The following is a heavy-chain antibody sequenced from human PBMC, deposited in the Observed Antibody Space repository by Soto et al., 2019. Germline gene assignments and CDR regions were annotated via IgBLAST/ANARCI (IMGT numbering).Heavy chain of an antibody. CDR3: ARFEGGWFDP. CDR1: GGSISSGGYS. D-gene: IGHD3-16*01. V-gene: IGHV4-30-2*01. CDR2: IYHSGST. Sequence: SETLSLTCAVSGGSISSGGYSWSWIRQPPGKGLEWIGYIYHSGSTYYNPSLKSRVTISVDRSKDQFSLKLSSVTAADTAVYYCARFEGGWFDPWGQGTLVTVSS. J-gene: IGHJ5*02.